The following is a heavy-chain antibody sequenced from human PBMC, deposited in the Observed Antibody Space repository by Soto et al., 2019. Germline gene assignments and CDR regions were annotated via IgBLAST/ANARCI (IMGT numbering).Heavy chain of an antibody. Sequence: ASVKVSCKVSGYTLTELSMHWVRQAPGKGLEWMGGFDPEDGETIYAQKFQGRVTMTEDTSTDTAYMELSSLRSEDTAVYYCATNEALGYYYGMDVWGQGTTITVSS. D-gene: IGHD3-10*01. V-gene: IGHV1-24*01. CDR2: FDPEDGET. CDR3: ATNEALGYYYGMDV. CDR1: GYTLTELS. J-gene: IGHJ6*02.